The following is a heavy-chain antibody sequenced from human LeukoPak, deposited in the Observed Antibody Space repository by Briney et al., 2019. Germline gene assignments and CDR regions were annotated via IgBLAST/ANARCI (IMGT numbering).Heavy chain of an antibody. J-gene: IGHJ4*02. V-gene: IGHV4-59*01. D-gene: IGHD3-9*01. CDR1: GGSISNDF. Sequence: PSETLSLTCTVSGGSISNDFWTWIRQPPGKGLEWIGYSGSTNYNPSYKSRVTVSLEMSKNQFSLSLSSVTAADTAVYYCARDPGDTDWYNFDFWGQGILVTVSS. CDR2: SGST. CDR3: ARDPGDTDWYNFDF.